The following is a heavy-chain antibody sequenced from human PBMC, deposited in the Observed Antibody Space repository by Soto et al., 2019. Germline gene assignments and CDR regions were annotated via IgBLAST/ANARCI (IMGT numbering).Heavy chain of an antibody. Sequence: EVQLVESGGALVQPGGSLRLSCAASGFTFTTNWMHWVRQAPGKGLVWLSRINSDGTTTTYADSVKGRFTISRDNAKNTLYLQVNSVGGEDTAVYYCTRGGATGAGIYHFENWGQGTLVTVSS. CDR3: TRGGATGAGIYHFEN. D-gene: IGHD3-10*01. CDR2: INSDGTTT. V-gene: IGHV3-74*01. J-gene: IGHJ4*02. CDR1: GFTFTTNW.